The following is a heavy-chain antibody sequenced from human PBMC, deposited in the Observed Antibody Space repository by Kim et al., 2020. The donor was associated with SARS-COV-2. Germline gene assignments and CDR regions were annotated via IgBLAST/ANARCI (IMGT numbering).Heavy chain of an antibody. Sequence: GESLKISRKGSGYSFTSYWIGWVRQMPGKGLEWMGIIYPGDSDTRYSPSFQGQVTISADKSISTAYLQWSSLKASDTAMYYCARSYDSSGFGGHWYFDLWGRGTLVTVSS. J-gene: IGHJ2*01. CDR3: ARSYDSSGFGGHWYFDL. D-gene: IGHD3-22*01. CDR1: GYSFTSYW. V-gene: IGHV5-51*01. CDR2: IYPGDSDT.